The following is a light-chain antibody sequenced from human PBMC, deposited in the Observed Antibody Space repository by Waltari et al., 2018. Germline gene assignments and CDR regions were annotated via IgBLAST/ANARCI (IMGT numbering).Light chain of an antibody. J-gene: IGKJ5*01. Sequence: VLTQSPGTLSLSPGARATLPCRASQTVSRNYCAWFWQKPGQAPRLLIYAASTSAPGTPDRFSGSGSATDFALTISRLEPEDFAVYYCQQYGSSPQVFGQGTRVDIK. CDR3: QQYGSSPQV. CDR1: QTVSRNY. V-gene: IGKV3-20*01. CDR2: AAS.